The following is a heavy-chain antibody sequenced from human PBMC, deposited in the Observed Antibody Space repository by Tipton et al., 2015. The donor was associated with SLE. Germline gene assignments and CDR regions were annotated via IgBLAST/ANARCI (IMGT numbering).Heavy chain of an antibody. CDR3: ARPKTVSSSGAKWFDP. D-gene: IGHD6-6*01. CDR2: IYYSGST. V-gene: IGHV4-59*05. J-gene: IGHJ5*02. Sequence: LRLPCTVSGGSISSYYWSWIRQPAGKGLEWIGSIYYSGSTYYNPSLKSRVTISVDTSKNQFSLKLSSVTAADTAVYYCARPKTVSSSGAKWFDPWGQGTLVTVSS. CDR1: GGSISSYY.